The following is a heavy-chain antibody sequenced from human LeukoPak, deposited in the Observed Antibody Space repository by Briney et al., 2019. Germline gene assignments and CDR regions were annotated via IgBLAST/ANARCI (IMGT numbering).Heavy chain of an antibody. Sequence: GGSLRLSCAASGFSFSSYAMSWVRQAPGKGLEWVSAIGGSDGKTYSADSVKGRFIIFRDNSNNTLYLQMNSLRAEDTAVYYCARDVLRFLEWYALDVYYGMDVWGQGTTVTVSS. D-gene: IGHD3-3*01. J-gene: IGHJ6*02. CDR2: IGGSDGKT. CDR3: ARDVLRFLEWYALDVYYGMDV. V-gene: IGHV3-23*01. CDR1: GFSFSSYA.